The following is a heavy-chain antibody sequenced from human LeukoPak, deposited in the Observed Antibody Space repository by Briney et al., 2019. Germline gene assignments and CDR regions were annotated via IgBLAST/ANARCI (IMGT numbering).Heavy chain of an antibody. D-gene: IGHD3-10*01. V-gene: IGHV3-23*01. Sequence: PGGSLRLSCAASGFTFSSYAMSWVRQAPGKGLEWVSAISGSGGSTYYADSVKGRFTISRDNSKNTLFVQMSSLRSEDTAVYYCATTVPRTPSITMVRGVIITYWFDPWGQGTLVTVSS. J-gene: IGHJ5*02. CDR1: GFTFSSYA. CDR3: ATTVPRTPSITMVRGVIITYWFDP. CDR2: ISGSGGST.